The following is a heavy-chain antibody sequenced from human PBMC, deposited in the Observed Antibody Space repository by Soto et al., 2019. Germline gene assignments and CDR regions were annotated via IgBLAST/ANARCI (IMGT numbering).Heavy chain of an antibody. CDR1: GYTFTSYA. Sequence: QVQLVQSGAEEKKPGASVKVSCKASGYTFTSYAMHWVREAPGQRLEWMGWINAGNGNTKYSQKFQGRVTITRDTSASTAYMELSSLRSEDTAVYYCARGYDLWGVMDVWGQGTTVTVSS. D-gene: IGHD3-3*01. CDR3: ARGYDLWGVMDV. V-gene: IGHV1-3*05. CDR2: INAGNGNT. J-gene: IGHJ6*02.